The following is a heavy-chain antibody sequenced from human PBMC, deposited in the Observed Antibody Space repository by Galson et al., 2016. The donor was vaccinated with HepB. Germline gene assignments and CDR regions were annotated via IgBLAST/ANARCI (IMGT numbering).Heavy chain of an antibody. J-gene: IGHJ3*02. CDR1: GYSFTNYW. D-gene: IGHD6-19*01. CDR3: TSSVPATGGSFDI. CDR2: IDPRDSYT. Sequence: QSGAEVTEPGESLRISCTGSGYSFTNYWISWVRQMPGKGLEWMGKIDPRDSYTNYSPSFQGHVTISTDKSISTAYLQWSSLKASDTAKYFCTSSVPATGGSFDIWGQGTMVTVSS. V-gene: IGHV5-10-1*01.